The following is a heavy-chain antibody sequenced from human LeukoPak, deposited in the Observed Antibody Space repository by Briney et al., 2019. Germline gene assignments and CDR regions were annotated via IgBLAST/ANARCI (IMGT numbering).Heavy chain of an antibody. CDR3: ARVKYERYFDY. CDR2: IYYSGST. CDR1: GGSISSYY. V-gene: IGHV4-59*01. D-gene: IGHD1-1*01. Sequence: SETLSLTCTVSGGSISSYYWSWIRQPPGKGLEWTGYIYYSGSTNYNPSLKSRVTISVDTSKNQFSLKLSSVTAADTAVYYCARVKYERYFDYWGQGTLVTVSS. J-gene: IGHJ4*02.